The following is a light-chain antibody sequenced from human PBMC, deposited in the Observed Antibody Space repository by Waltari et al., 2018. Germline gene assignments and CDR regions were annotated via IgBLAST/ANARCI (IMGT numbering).Light chain of an antibody. V-gene: IGLV2-14*01. Sequence: SALTQPASLSGAAGPSITVTCTGTSTDFGASNYVSWYQQRPGKATKLMISDVSNRLSGFSDRFSGSKSGNTASLTISGLQAEDEADYYCSSFTNSGSWVFGGGTKVTVL. CDR1: STDFGASNY. J-gene: IGLJ3*02. CDR2: DVS. CDR3: SSFTNSGSWV.